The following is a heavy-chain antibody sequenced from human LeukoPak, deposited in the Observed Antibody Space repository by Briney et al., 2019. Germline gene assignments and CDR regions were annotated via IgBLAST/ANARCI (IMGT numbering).Heavy chain of an antibody. V-gene: IGHV4-38-2*02. Sequence: SETLSLTCTVSGYSISSGYYWGWIRQPPGKGLEWIGSIYHSGSTYYNPSLKSRVTISVDTSKNQFSLKLSSVTAADTAVYYCARGWSRMYYFDYWGQGTLVTVSS. CDR2: IYHSGST. D-gene: IGHD2-8*01. CDR3: ARGWSRMYYFDY. CDR1: GYSISSGYY. J-gene: IGHJ4*02.